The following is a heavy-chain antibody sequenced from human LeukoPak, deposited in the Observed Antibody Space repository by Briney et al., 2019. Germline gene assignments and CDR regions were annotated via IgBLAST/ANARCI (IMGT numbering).Heavy chain of an antibody. CDR3: ARETMVRGVIRSFYMDV. J-gene: IGHJ6*03. V-gene: IGHV4-4*07. D-gene: IGHD3-10*01. CDR1: GGSISSYY. Sequence: PSETLSLTCTVSGGSISSYYWSWIRQPAGKGLEWIGRIYTSGSTNHNPSLKSRVTMSVDTSKNQFSLKLSSVTAADTAVYYCARETMVRGVIRSFYMDVWGKGTTVTISS. CDR2: IYTSGST.